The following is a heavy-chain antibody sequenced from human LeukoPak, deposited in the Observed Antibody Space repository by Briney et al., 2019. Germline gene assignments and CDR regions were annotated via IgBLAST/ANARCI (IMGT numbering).Heavy chain of an antibody. CDR1: GFTVSNNY. D-gene: IGHD3-22*01. Sequence: GGSLRLSCVVSGFTVSNNYMSWVRQAPRKGLEWVSLIYSGGSTYYADSVKGRFTISRDNSKNTVYLQMNSLRAEDTAVYYCAKTLGYSGYFSPWGQGTLVTVSS. V-gene: IGHV3-53*01. J-gene: IGHJ5*02. CDR2: IYSGGST. CDR3: AKTLGYSGYFSP.